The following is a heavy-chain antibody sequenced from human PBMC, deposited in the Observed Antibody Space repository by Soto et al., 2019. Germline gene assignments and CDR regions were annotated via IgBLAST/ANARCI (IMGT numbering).Heavy chain of an antibody. Sequence: AASVKVSCKASGYTFTSYGISWVRQAPGQRLERKGWISAYNGNTNYAQKLQGRVTMTTDTSTSTAYMELRSLRSDDTAVYYCARGFVEVRGVIIIPGHSDWFDPWGQGTLVTVSS. D-gene: IGHD3-10*01. CDR1: GYTFTSYG. J-gene: IGHJ5*02. CDR2: ISAYNGNT. V-gene: IGHV1-18*01. CDR3: ARGFVEVRGVIIIPGHSDWFDP.